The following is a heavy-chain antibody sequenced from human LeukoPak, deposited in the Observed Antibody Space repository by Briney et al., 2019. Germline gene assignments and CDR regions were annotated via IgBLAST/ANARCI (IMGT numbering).Heavy chain of an antibody. Sequence: ASVRDSCMASRYTFTGYYMHWVRQAPGQGLEWMGWINPNSGGTNYAQKFQGRVTMSRDTSISTAYMELSRLRSDDTAVYYCARDVYGSGRYSSDYWGQRTRFRVSS. V-gene: IGHV1-2*02. CDR2: INPNSGGT. D-gene: IGHD3-10*01. CDR3: ARDVYGSGRYSSDY. J-gene: IGHJ4*02. CDR1: RYTFTGYY.